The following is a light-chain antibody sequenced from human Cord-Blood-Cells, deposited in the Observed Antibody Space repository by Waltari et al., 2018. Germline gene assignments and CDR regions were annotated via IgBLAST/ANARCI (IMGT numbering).Light chain of an antibody. Sequence: QSARTQPASVSGSPGQSITISCTGTSRDVGGYNYVPWYQQHPGKAPKLMIYDVSKRPSGVSNRFSGSKSGNTASLTISGLQAEDEADYYCSSYTSSSTYVFGTGTKVTVL. CDR3: SSYTSSSTYV. CDR2: DVS. CDR1: SRDVGGYNY. J-gene: IGLJ1*01. V-gene: IGLV2-14*01.